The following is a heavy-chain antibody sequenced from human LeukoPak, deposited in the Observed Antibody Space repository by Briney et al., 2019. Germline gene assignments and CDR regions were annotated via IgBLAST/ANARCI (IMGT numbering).Heavy chain of an antibody. V-gene: IGHV3-7*05. D-gene: IGHD1-14*01. CDR1: GFTFSAYW. Sequence: GGSLRLSCAASGFTFSAYWMTWVRQAPGKGLEWVASIKDDGSGEYYVDFVKGRFTISRDNAKNSLYLQLNSLRAEDTAVYYCARDPVRRFGSWGQGALVTVSS. J-gene: IGHJ4*02. CDR3: ARDPVRRFGS. CDR2: IKDDGSGE.